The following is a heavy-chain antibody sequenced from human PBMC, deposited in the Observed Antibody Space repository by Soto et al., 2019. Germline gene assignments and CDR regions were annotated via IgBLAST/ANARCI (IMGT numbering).Heavy chain of an antibody. Sequence: GGSLRLSCAASGFTFSGSAMHWVRQASGKGLEWVGRIRSKANSYATAYAASVKGRFTISRDDSKNTAYLQMNSLKTEDTAVYYCTRLNVSSKQLSGLDYWGQGTLVTVSS. CDR3: TRLNVSSKQLSGLDY. J-gene: IGHJ4*02. CDR1: GFTFSGSA. V-gene: IGHV3-73*01. D-gene: IGHD6-6*01. CDR2: IRSKANSYAT.